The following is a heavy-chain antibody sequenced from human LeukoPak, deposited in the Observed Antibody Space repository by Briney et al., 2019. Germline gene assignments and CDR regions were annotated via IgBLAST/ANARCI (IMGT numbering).Heavy chain of an antibody. D-gene: IGHD2-2*01. CDR3: ARPGERYCSSTSCPFDY. CDR1: GFTFSSYW. J-gene: IGHJ4*02. CDR2: INSDGSST. V-gene: IGHV3-74*01. Sequence: QSGGSLRLSCAASGFTFSSYWMHWVRQAPGKGLVWVSRINSDGSSTSYADSVKGRFTISRDNAKNTLYLQMNSLRAEDTAVYYCARPGERYCSSTSCPFDYWGQGTLVTVSS.